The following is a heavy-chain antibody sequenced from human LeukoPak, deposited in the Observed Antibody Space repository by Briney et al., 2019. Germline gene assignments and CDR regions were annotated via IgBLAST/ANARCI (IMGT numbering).Heavy chain of an antibody. CDR1: GGTFSSYA. CDR2: IIPIFGTA. D-gene: IGHD5-24*01. J-gene: IGHJ6*02. Sequence: SVKVSCKASGGTFSSYAISWVRQAPGQGLEWMGGIIPIFGTANYAQKFQGRVTIIADESTSTAYLELSSLTSEDTAVYYCARVVLGRRWLQTSYYYGMDVWGQGTTVTVSS. CDR3: ARVVLGRRWLQTSYYYGMDV. V-gene: IGHV1-69*13.